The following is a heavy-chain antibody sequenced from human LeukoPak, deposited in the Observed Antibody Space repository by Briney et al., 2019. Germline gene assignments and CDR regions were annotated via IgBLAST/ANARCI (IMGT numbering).Heavy chain of an antibody. CDR1: GLAFSRYA. J-gene: IGHJ4*02. D-gene: IGHD5-18*01. Sequence: GGSLRLSCAVSGLAFSRYAMSWVRQAPGKGLEWVSAISESGSGTYYADSVKGRFTISRDNSKDTLSLQMNSLRAEDTAVYYCAKDIAQGYTFGSIEQDYWGQGTLVTVSS. V-gene: IGHV3-23*01. CDR2: ISESGSGT. CDR3: AKDIAQGYTFGSIEQDY.